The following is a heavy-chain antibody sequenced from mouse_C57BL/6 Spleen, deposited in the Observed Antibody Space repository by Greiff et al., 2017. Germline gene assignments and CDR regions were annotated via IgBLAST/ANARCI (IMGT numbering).Heavy chain of an antibody. CDR2: ISSGSSTI. CDR3: AGRGSWYFDV. J-gene: IGHJ1*03. Sequence: EVHLVESGGGLVKPGGSLKLSCAASGFTFSDYGMHWVRQAPEKGLEWVAYISSGSSTIYYADTVKGRFTISRDNAKNTLFLQMTSLRSEDTAMYYCAGRGSWYFDVWGTGTTVTVSS. D-gene: IGHD1-1*01. V-gene: IGHV5-17*01. CDR1: GFTFSDYG.